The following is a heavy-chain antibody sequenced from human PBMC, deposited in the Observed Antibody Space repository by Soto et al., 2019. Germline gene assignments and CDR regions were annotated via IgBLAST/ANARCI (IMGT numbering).Heavy chain of an antibody. Sequence: SETLALTCTVSGGSIRSYYWSWIRQPPGEGLEWIGYIYYTGSTNYNPSLQSRITISVDTSKNQFSLKLNSVTAADTAVYFCAGKPNALSYFDYWGQGALVTVSS. CDR2: IYYTGST. J-gene: IGHJ4*02. CDR1: GGSIRSYY. D-gene: IGHD2-8*01. CDR3: AGKPNALSYFDY. V-gene: IGHV4-59*12.